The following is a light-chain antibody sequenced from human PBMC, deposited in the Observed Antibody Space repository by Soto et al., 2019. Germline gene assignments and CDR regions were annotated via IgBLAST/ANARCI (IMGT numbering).Light chain of an antibody. CDR2: EVS. CDR1: SSDVGGYDY. Sequence: QSALTQPPSASGSPGQSVSISCTGTSSDVGGYDYVSWYQQHPGKAPKLMIYEVSKRPSGVPDRFSGSKSGNTASLTVSGLKAEDEADYYCCSHAGINNVVFGGGTKVTVL. V-gene: IGLV2-8*01. CDR3: CSHAGINNVV. J-gene: IGLJ3*02.